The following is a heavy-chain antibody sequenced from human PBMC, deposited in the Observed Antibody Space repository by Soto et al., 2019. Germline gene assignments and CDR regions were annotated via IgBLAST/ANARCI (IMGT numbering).Heavy chain of an antibody. CDR1: GFSITSDHY. Sequence: SETLSLTCAVSGFSITSDHYWGWIRQPPGKGLEWIGSIHHSGRTYSNPSLKSRVTISVDTSTNQFSLNMNSVTAADTAVYYWARAPATVVTHWFDQWGQGTLVTVSS. CDR3: ARAPATVVTHWFDQ. CDR2: IHHSGRT. D-gene: IGHD4-17*01. V-gene: IGHV4-38-2*01. J-gene: IGHJ5*02.